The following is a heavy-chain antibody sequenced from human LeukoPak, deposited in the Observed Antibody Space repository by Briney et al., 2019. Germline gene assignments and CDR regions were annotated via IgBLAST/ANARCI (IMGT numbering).Heavy chain of an antibody. CDR3: ARAPSEIGGYYPEYFRH. CDR1: GFTFSSYW. J-gene: IGHJ1*01. D-gene: IGHD3-22*01. Sequence: PGGSLRLSCEASGFTFSSYWMHWVRQAPGKGLVWVSRIKGDGNTNYADSVKGRFTISRDNAKNTVSLQMNSLRAEDTGVYYCARAPSEIGGYYPEYFRHWGQGTLVTVSS. V-gene: IGHV3-74*01. CDR2: IKGDGNT.